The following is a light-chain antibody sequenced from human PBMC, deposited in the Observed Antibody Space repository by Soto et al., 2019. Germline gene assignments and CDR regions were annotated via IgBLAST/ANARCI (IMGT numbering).Light chain of an antibody. CDR1: QGIRNY. CDR2: TAS. CDR3: QKYSGPPYT. Sequence: DIQMTQSPSSLSASVGDRVTITCRASQGIRNYLAWYQQKPGKVPKLLIYTASTLQSGVPSRFSGSGSGTDFTPTISSLQPEDVATYYCQKYSGPPYTFGQGTKLEIK. V-gene: IGKV1-27*01. J-gene: IGKJ2*01.